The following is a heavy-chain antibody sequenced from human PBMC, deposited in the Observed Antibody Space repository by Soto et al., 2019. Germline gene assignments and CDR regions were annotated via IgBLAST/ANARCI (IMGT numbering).Heavy chain of an antibody. D-gene: IGHD5-18*01. CDR1: GGTFSNYP. Sequence: QVQLVQSGAEVKKPGSSVKVSCKASGGTFSNYPISWVRQAPGPGLEWMGGIIPIFGTVNYAQKFQGRVTITADESTSTAYMELSSLRSEDTAVYYCARGNHRWIQLWYFDLWGRGTLVTVSS. CDR2: IIPIFGTV. J-gene: IGHJ2*01. V-gene: IGHV1-69*12. CDR3: ARGNHRWIQLWYFDL.